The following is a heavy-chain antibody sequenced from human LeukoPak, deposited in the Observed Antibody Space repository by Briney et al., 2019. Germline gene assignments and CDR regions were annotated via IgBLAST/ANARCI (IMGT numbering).Heavy chain of an antibody. D-gene: IGHD3-10*01. CDR1: GFTFSSYW. V-gene: IGHV3-7*01. Sequence: GGSLRLSCAASGFTFSSYWMSWVRQAPGKGLEWVANIKRDGSEKYYVDSVKGRFTISRDNAKNSLYLQMNSLRAEDTAVYYCAREAMVRGVYYYYYYMDVWGKGTTVTVSS. CDR2: IKRDGSEK. J-gene: IGHJ6*03. CDR3: AREAMVRGVYYYYYYMDV.